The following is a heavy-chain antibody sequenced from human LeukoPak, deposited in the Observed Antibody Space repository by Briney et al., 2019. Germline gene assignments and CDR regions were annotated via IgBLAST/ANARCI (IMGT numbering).Heavy chain of an antibody. J-gene: IGHJ4*02. V-gene: IGHV3-9*01. CDR2: ISWNSGSI. Sequence: PGRSLRLSCAASGFTFDDYAMHWVRHAPGKGLEWVSGISWNSGSIDYADSVKGRFTISRDNAKNSLYLQMNSLRAEDTALYYCARYTIRYYYDSSTLSFFDYWGQGTLVTVSS. CDR1: GFTFDDYA. D-gene: IGHD3-22*01. CDR3: ARYTIRYYYDSSTLSFFDY.